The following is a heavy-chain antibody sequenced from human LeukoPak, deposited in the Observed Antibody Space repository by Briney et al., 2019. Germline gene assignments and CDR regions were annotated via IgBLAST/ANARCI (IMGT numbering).Heavy chain of an antibody. D-gene: IGHD5-18*01. Sequence: PSETLSLTCTVSGGSISSYYWSRIRQPPGKGLEWIGYIYYSGSTNYNPSLKSRVTISVDTSKNQFSLKLSSVTAADTAVYYCARERRIGGYSYGFDYWGQGALVTVSS. J-gene: IGHJ4*02. CDR2: IYYSGST. CDR1: GGSISSYY. V-gene: IGHV4-59*01. CDR3: ARERRIGGYSYGFDY.